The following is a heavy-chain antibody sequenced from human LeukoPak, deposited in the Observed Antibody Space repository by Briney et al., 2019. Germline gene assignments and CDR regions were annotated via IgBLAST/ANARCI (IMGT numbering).Heavy chain of an antibody. D-gene: IGHD2-15*01. CDR2: ISAYNGNT. CDR3: ARYYEGWGYCSGGSCYRAYWGMDV. Sequence: PGASVNPSCKASGYTFTSYGISWVRQAPGQGLEWMGWISAYNGNTNYAQKLQGRVTMTTDTSTSTGYMELRSLRSDDTAVYYCARYYEGWGYCSGGSCYRAYWGMDVWGHAATATVSS. J-gene: IGHJ6*02. V-gene: IGHV1-18*01. CDR1: GYTFTSYG.